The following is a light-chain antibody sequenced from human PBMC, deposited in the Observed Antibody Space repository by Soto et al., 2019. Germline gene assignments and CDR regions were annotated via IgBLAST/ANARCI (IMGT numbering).Light chain of an antibody. V-gene: IGKV3-11*01. J-gene: IGKJ4*01. Sequence: DIQLTQSPSTLSLSVGDRATLTCRASQSVRSYLAWYQQKPAKAPRLLIFDASNRATGIPARFSGSGSGTDFTLTISSLEPEDFAVYYCQQHSNWPLTFGGGTKVDIK. CDR2: DAS. CDR3: QQHSNWPLT. CDR1: QSVRSY.